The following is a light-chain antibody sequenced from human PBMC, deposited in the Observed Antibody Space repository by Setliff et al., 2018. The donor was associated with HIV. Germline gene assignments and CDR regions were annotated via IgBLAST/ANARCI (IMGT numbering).Light chain of an antibody. Sequence: QSVLAQPASVSGSPGQSITISCTGTRSDIGGYNYVSWYQQHPGKAPKLMIYDVSSRPSGVSNRFSGSKSGNTASLTISGLQAEDEADYYCSSYTSSSTTVLFGGGTKVTVL. CDR1: RSDIGGYNY. CDR2: DVS. V-gene: IGLV2-14*03. CDR3: SSYTSSSTTVL. J-gene: IGLJ2*01.